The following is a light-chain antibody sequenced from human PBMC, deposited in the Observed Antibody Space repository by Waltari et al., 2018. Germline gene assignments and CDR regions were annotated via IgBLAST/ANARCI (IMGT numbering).Light chain of an antibody. CDR2: RAS. CDR3: QQYYSTPLT. J-gene: IGKJ4*01. CDR1: QSVGTS. V-gene: IGKV3-15*01. Sequence: EIVMTQSPASLSVSPGDRVTLSCRASQSVGTSLAWYQQRPGRAPRLLVYRASTRASDIPARFSGSGSGTDFTLSISTLQSEDFAVYYCQQYYSTPLTFGGGTKVEIK.